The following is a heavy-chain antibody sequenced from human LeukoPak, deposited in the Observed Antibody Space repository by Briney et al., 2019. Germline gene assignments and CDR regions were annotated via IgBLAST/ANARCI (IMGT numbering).Heavy chain of an antibody. CDR3: ARDGYSYDTYMDV. CDR1: GDSISSDDYY. D-gene: IGHD5-18*01. J-gene: IGHJ6*03. CDR2: FSASGNS. Sequence: SETLSLTCTVSGDSISSDDYYWSWIRQPAGKGLEWIGRFSASGNSNYNPFLKSRLTISVDTSKNQFSLKLTSVTAADTAVYYCARDGYSYDTYMDVWGKGTTVTISS. V-gene: IGHV4-61*02.